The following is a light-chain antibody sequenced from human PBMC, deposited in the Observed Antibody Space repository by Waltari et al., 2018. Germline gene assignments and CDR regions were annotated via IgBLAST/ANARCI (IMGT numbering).Light chain of an antibody. CDR2: QVS. CDR3: SSYAGSNNYVV. Sequence: QSALTHPPSASGSPGQAVTISCTGTSSYVGGHNYASWYQQHPGKAPKLMIYQVSKRPSGVPDRFSGSKSGNTASLTVSGLQAEDEADYYCSSYAGSNNYVVFGGGTKLTVL. V-gene: IGLV2-8*01. CDR1: SSYVGGHNY. J-gene: IGLJ2*01.